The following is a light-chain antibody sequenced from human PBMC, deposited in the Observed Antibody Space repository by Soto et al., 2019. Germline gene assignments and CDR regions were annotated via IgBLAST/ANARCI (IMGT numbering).Light chain of an antibody. Sequence: EIVMTQSPATLSVSPGERATLSCRASQSVSSNLAWYQQKPGQAPRLLIYGASIRATGIPARLSGSGSGTEFTLTISSMQSEDFAVYYCQQYNSRATFGQGTKVETK. CDR3: QQYNSRAT. CDR1: QSVSSN. J-gene: IGKJ1*01. V-gene: IGKV3D-15*01. CDR2: GAS.